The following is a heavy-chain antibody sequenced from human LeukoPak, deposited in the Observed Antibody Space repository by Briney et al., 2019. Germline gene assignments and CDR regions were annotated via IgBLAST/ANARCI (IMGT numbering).Heavy chain of an antibody. CDR3: AKDSVPAAFLSWFDP. Sequence: GGSLRLSCAASGFTFDDYAMHWVRQAPGKGREWVSGISWNSGSIGYADSVKGRFTISRDNAKNSLYLQMNCLRAEDTALYYCAKDSVPAAFLSWFDPWGQGTLVTVSS. CDR2: ISWNSGSI. J-gene: IGHJ5*02. CDR1: GFTFDDYA. D-gene: IGHD2-2*01. V-gene: IGHV3-9*01.